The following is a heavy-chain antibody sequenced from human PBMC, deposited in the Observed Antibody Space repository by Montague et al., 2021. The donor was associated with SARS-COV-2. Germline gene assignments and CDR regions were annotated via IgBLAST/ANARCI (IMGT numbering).Heavy chain of an antibody. CDR2: IFYSGSA. D-gene: IGHD3-22*01. CDR3: ATHQSGTMMAY. V-gene: IGHV4-39*01. J-gene: IGHJ4*02. CDR1: VGSISSSTYY. Sequence: SETLSLTCAVSVGSISSSTYYWVWIRQPPGKGLEWVGTIFYSGSAYYNPSLKSGVTVSVDTSKNQFSLKLSSVTAADTAVYYCATHQSGTMMAYWGQGTLVTVPS.